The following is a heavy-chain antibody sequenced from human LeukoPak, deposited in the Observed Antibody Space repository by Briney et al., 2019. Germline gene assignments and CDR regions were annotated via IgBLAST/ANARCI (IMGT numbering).Heavy chain of an antibody. Sequence: GGSLRLSCAASGFTFSSYSMNWVRQAPGKGLEWVSSISSSSSYIYYADSVKGRFTISRDNSKNTLYLQMNSLRAEDTAVYYCAKDPYYDSSGYYVPSYFDYWGQGTLVTVSS. J-gene: IGHJ4*02. CDR1: GFTFSSYS. CDR2: ISSSSSYI. D-gene: IGHD3-22*01. CDR3: AKDPYYDSSGYYVPSYFDY. V-gene: IGHV3-21*04.